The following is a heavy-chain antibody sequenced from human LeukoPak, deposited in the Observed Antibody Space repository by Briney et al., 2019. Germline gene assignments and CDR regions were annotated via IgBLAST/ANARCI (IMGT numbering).Heavy chain of an antibody. CDR1: GGSISGGDYY. Sequence: KSSETLSLTCTVSGGSISGGDYYWGWIRQPPGKGLEWIGYIYYSGSTYYNPSLKSRVTISVDTSKNQFSLKLSSVTAADTAVYYCARLKQWLVSIDYWGQGTLVTVSS. D-gene: IGHD6-19*01. J-gene: IGHJ4*02. CDR2: IYYSGST. V-gene: IGHV4-30-4*08. CDR3: ARLKQWLVSIDY.